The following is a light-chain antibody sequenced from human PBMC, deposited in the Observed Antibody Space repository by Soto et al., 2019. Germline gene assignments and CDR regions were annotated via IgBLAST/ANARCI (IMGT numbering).Light chain of an antibody. CDR2: SDY. CDR1: SSNIGSLS. CDR3: AAWNGTLNGLYV. V-gene: IGLV1-44*01. Sequence: QSVLTQPPSASGTPGQRVTISCSGSSSNIGSLSVDWYQHLPGTAPKLLIYSDYQRPSGVPDRFSGSKSGTSASLAISGLQSEDDADYYCAAWNGTLNGLYVFGTGTKPPS. J-gene: IGLJ1*01.